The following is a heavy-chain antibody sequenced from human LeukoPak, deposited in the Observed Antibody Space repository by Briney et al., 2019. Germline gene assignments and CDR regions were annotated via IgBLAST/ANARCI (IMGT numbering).Heavy chain of an antibody. CDR3: AKGFIAAAGIIDY. Sequence: GGSLRLSCAASGFTFSNYAMSWVRQAPGKGLEWVSGISGSGGSTYYADSVKGRFTISRDNSKSTLYLQMNSLRAEVTAVYYCAKGFIAAAGIIDYWGQGTLVTVSS. V-gene: IGHV3-23*01. CDR1: GFTFSNYA. CDR2: ISGSGGST. J-gene: IGHJ4*02. D-gene: IGHD6-13*01.